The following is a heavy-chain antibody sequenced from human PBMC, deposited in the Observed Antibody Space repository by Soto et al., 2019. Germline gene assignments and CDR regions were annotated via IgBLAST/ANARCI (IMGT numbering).Heavy chain of an antibody. D-gene: IGHD4-17*01. CDR1: GFTFSSYS. V-gene: IGHV3-21*01. CDR2: ISSSSSYI. Sequence: EVQLVESGGGLVKPGGSLRLSCAASGFTFSSYSMNWVRQAPGKGLEWVSSISSSSSYIYYADSVKGRFTISRDNAKNSLYLQMNSLRAEDTAVYYCARDRVGTVIFDYWGQGTLVTVSS. J-gene: IGHJ4*02. CDR3: ARDRVGTVIFDY.